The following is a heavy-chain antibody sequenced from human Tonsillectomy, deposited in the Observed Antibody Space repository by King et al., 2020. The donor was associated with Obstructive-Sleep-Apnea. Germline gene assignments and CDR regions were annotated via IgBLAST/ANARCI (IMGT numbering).Heavy chain of an antibody. D-gene: IGHD3-22*01. CDR2: IRGSGGST. CDR1: GFTFSRYA. V-gene: IGHV3-23*04. J-gene: IGHJ4*02. Sequence: VQLVEAGGGLVQPGGSLRRSCVAAGFTFSRYAMSWVRQAPGKGLEWFSAIRGSGGSTYYADSVKGRLTISRDNSKNTLYLQMNSLRAEDTAVYYCAKELSYYDSSGYYSRYYFDYWGQGTLVTVSS. CDR3: AKELSYYDSSGYYSRYYFDY.